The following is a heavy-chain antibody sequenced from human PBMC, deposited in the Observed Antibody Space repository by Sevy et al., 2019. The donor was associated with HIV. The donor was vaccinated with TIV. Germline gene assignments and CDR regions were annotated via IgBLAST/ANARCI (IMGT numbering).Heavy chain of an antibody. CDR2: VYPADSDT. V-gene: IGHV5-51*01. D-gene: IGHD6-13*01. Sequence: GASLKISCKGSGYSFNNYWIGWVRQLPGKGLEWMGVVYPADSDTRYSPSFQGQVTISVDKSISTAYLQWSSLKASDTAIYYCASAGITAGFDYWGQGTLVTVSS. J-gene: IGHJ4*02. CDR3: ASAGITAGFDY. CDR1: GYSFNNYW.